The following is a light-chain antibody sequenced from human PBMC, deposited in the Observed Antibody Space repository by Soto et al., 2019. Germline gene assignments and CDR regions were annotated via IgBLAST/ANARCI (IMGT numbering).Light chain of an antibody. Sequence: QLVLTQSPSASASLGASVKLTCTLSRGHRSYAIAWHQQQPEKGPRYLMNLNSDGSHTKGDGIPDRFSGSSSGAERYLTISSLQSEDEADYYCQTWGTTIRVFGGGTKLTVL. CDR3: QTWGTTIRV. J-gene: IGLJ2*01. CDR2: LNSDGSH. CDR1: RGHRSYA. V-gene: IGLV4-69*01.